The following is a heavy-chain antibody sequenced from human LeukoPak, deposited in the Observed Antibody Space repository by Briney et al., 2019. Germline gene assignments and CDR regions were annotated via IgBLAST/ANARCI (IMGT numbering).Heavy chain of an antibody. J-gene: IGHJ3*01. Sequence: VGSLRLSCAASGFTFSSYSMNWVRQAPGKGLEGVSSITRSNYIYYADSVKGRCVISRDNAKNSMYLQMNSLRAEDTAAYYCAAYASSGRRDAFDYWGQGTMVTVSS. V-gene: IGHV3-21*06. D-gene: IGHD3-22*01. CDR2: ITRSNYI. CDR1: GFTFSSYS. CDR3: AAYASSGRRDAFDY.